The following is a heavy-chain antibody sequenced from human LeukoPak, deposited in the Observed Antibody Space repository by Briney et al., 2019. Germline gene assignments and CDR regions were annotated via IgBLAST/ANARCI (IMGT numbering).Heavy chain of an antibody. J-gene: IGHJ4*02. CDR2: ISAYNGNT. Sequence: ASVKVSCKASGGTFSSYAISWVRQAPGQGLEWMGWISAYNGNTNYAQKLQGRVTMTTDTSTSTAYMELRSLRSDDTAVYYCARDLGYYYDSSGYSDWGQGTLVTVSS. V-gene: IGHV1-18*01. D-gene: IGHD3-22*01. CDR3: ARDLGYYYDSSGYSD. CDR1: GGTFSSYA.